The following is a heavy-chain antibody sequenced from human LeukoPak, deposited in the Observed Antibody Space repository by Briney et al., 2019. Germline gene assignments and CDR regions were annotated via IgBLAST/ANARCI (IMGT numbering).Heavy chain of an antibody. CDR2: IIPILGIA. Sequence: ASVKVSCKASGYTFTSYDINWVRQAPGQGLEWMGRIIPILGIANYAQKFQGRVTITADKSTSTAYMELSSLRSEDTAVYYCAREFSLSLITMIDNWFDPWGQGTLVTVSS. V-gene: IGHV1-69*04. CDR3: AREFSLSLITMIDNWFDP. J-gene: IGHJ5*02. CDR1: GYTFTSYD. D-gene: IGHD3-22*01.